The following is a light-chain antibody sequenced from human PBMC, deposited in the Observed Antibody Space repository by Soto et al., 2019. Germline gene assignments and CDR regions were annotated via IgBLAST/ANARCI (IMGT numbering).Light chain of an antibody. Sequence: IVLSQCRSILSLSPGERANLSCRASQSVSSSYLAWYQQKPGQAPRLLISGASSRATGIPDRFSGSGSGTDFTLTISRLEPEGFAVYYCQQYGSSPSWTFGQGTKV. V-gene: IGKV3-20*01. CDR3: QQYGSSPSWT. CDR2: GAS. CDR1: QSVSSSY. J-gene: IGKJ1*01.